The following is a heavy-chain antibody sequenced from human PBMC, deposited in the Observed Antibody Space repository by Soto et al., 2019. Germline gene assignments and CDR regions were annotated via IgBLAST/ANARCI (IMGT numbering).Heavy chain of an antibody. Sequence: GGSLRLSCAASGFTFTSYWMTWVRQAPGKGLEWVANIKQDGGEKYYVGSVKGRFTISRDNAENSLYLQLDSLRAEDAAVYYCAGGAFPTGGTYPLAYGAQGTLVPVS. V-gene: IGHV3-7*04. D-gene: IGHD3-16*01. CDR2: IKQDGGEK. CDR1: GFTFTSYW. CDR3: AGGAFPTGGTYPLAY. J-gene: IGHJ4*02.